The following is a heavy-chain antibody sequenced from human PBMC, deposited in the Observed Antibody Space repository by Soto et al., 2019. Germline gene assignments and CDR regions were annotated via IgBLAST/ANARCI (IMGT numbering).Heavy chain of an antibody. CDR3: ASDYYPLESYGQDC. CDR1: GCTFSSYW. J-gene: IGHJ4*02. CDR2: INSDGSST. V-gene: IGHV3-74*01. D-gene: IGHD3-22*01. Sequence: EVQLVESGGGLVQPGGYLRLSCAASGCTFSSYWMHWVRQAPGKGLVWVSRINSDGSSTSYADSVKGRFTISRDNAKNTLYLQMNSLRAEDTAVYYCASDYYPLESYGQDCWGQGTLVTVSS.